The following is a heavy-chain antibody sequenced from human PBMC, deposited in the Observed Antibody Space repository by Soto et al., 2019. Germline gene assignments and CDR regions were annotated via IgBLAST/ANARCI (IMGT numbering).Heavy chain of an antibody. CDR3: ARDNVPTTPRYHQDCFGY. V-gene: IGHV1-2*04. CDR2: INPNSGGT. Sequence: ASVKVCCKASGYTFTGYYMHWVRQAPGQGLEWMGWINPNSGGTNYAQKFQGWVTMTRDTSISTAYMELSRLRSDGTGMFYCARDNVPTTPRYHQDCFGYWGEGTLGT. D-gene: IGHD2-15*01. J-gene: IGHJ4*02. CDR1: GYTFTGYY.